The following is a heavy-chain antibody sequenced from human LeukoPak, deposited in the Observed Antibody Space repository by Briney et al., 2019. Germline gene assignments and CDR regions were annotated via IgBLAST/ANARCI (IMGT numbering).Heavy chain of an antibody. V-gene: IGHV4-39*01. J-gene: IGHJ4*02. CDR2: IYYSGTT. D-gene: IGHD6-19*01. CDR3: ASHRTVARGCYEFDY. CDR1: GDSISSGSYY. Sequence: PSETLSLTCTVSGDSISSGSYYWGWIRQPPGKGLEWIATIYYSGTTYYNPSLKSRVTISVDTSKSQFSLKLTSVTASDTAMYYCASHRTVARGCYEFDYWGQGALVTVSS.